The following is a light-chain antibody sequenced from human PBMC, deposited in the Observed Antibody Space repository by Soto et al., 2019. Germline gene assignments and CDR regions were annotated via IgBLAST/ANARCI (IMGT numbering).Light chain of an antibody. CDR3: CSYAAITTPVI. J-gene: IGLJ2*01. Sequence: QSVLTQPASVSGSPGQSITISCTGTSSDVGSYNLVSWYQQLPGKAPNLMIYEVSKRPSGVSNRFSGSKSGNTASLTISGLQTEDEADYFCCSYAAITTPVIFGGGTKLTVL. CDR2: EVS. V-gene: IGLV2-23*02. CDR1: SSDVGSYNL.